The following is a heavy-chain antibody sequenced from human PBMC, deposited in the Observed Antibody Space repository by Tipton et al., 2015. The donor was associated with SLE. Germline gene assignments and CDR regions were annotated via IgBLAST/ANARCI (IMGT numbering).Heavy chain of an antibody. V-gene: IGHV3-74*01. J-gene: IGHJ3*02. CDR2: IVRDESTT. Sequence: SLRLSCAASGFTFSSSWMHWVRQAPGKGLVLVSRIVRDESTTTYADSVKGRFTISRDNAKNTLYLQMNSLRAEDTAVYYCARESQLLYYKGFDIWGQGTTVTVSS. CDR1: GFTFSSSW. CDR3: ARESQLLYYKGFDI. D-gene: IGHD2-2*01.